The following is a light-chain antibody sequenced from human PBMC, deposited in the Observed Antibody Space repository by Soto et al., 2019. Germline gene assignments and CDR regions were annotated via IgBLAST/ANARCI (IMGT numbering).Light chain of an antibody. CDR3: QQYSSTPYN. V-gene: IGKV4-1*01. CDR2: WAS. Sequence: DIVMTQSPDSLAVSRGERATINCKSSQSVLYSSTNKNYLAWYQQKPGQPPKLLIYWASTRESGVPDRFSGSGSGTDFTLTISSLQAEDVAVYYCQQYSSTPYNFGKGTTLAIK. CDR1: QSVLYSSTNKNY. J-gene: IGKJ2*01.